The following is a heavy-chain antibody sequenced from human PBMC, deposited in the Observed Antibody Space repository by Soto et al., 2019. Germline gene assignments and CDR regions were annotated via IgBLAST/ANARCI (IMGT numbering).Heavy chain of an antibody. Sequence: GESLKISCKGSGYSFTSYWIGWVRQMPGKGLEWMGIIYPGDSDTRYSPSFQAQVTISADKSINTAYLQWSSLKASDTAMYYFARHYYDRSGYYPPPFDYWGQGTLVTVSS. D-gene: IGHD3-22*01. CDR2: IYPGDSDT. CDR1: GYSFTSYW. J-gene: IGHJ4*02. CDR3: ARHYYDRSGYYPPPFDY. V-gene: IGHV5-51*01.